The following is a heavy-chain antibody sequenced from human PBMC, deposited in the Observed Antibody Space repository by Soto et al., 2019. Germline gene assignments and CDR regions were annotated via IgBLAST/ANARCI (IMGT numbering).Heavy chain of an antibody. CDR2: INPSSGGT. V-gene: IGHV1-2*02. Sequence: ASVKVSCKXSGYTFTGYYMYWVRQAPGKGLEWMGRINPSSGGTKYAENFQGRVTMTRDTSISTAYMELSRLRSDDTAVYFCARDQGSVSWDYYYGMDVWGQGTTVTVSS. CDR1: GYTFTGYY. D-gene: IGHD1-26*01. J-gene: IGHJ6*02. CDR3: ARDQGSVSWDYYYGMDV.